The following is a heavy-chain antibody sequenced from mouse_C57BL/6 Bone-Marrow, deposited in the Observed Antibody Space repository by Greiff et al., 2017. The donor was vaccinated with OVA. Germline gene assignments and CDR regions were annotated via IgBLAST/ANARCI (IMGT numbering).Heavy chain of an antibody. CDR3: ATNYTDAMDY. CDR1: GYTFTSYW. D-gene: IGHD1-1*01. CDR2: IDPNSGST. J-gene: IGHJ4*01. Sequence: VQLQQPGAELVKPGASVKLSCKASGYTFTSYWMHWVKQRPGQGLEWIGMIDPNSGSTNYNEKFKSKATLTVDKSSSTAYMQLSSLTSEDSAVYYCATNYTDAMDYWGQGTSVTVSS. V-gene: IGHV1-64*01.